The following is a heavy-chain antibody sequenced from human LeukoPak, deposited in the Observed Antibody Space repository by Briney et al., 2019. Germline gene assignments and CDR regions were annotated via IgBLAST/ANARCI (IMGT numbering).Heavy chain of an antibody. CDR1: GFTFDDYA. CDR2: ISGSGGST. Sequence: PGRSLRLSCAASGFTFDDYAMHWVRQAPGKGLEWVSGISGSGGSTNYADSVKGRFTISRDNTKNSLYLQMNSLRAEDTAIYYCARDAVLSINWFDPWGQGTLVTVSS. CDR3: ARDAVLSINWFDP. D-gene: IGHD3-16*01. V-gene: IGHV3-9*01. J-gene: IGHJ5*02.